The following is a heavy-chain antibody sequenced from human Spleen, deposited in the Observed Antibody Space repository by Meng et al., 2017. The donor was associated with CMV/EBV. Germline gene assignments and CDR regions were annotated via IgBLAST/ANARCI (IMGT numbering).Heavy chain of an antibody. J-gene: IGHJ4*02. V-gene: IGHV3-21*01. Sequence: SDFTFSNFDMNWVRQVPGKGLEWVSSITTTSTYVYYADSVEDRFTISRDNAKNSLYLHMNSLRVDDTALYFCAREVGSGWRYLDSWGRGTLVTVSS. D-gene: IGHD6-19*01. CDR2: ITTTSTYV. CDR1: DFTFSNFD. CDR3: AREVGSGWRYLDS.